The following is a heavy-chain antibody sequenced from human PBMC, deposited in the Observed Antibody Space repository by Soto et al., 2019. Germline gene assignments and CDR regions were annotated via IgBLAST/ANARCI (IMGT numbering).Heavy chain of an antibody. D-gene: IGHD3-3*01. J-gene: IGHJ4*02. CDR1: GGSISSSSYY. V-gene: IGHV4-39*01. CDR3: AVERITSFGVVIAPLDF. CDR2: IYYSGST. Sequence: SETLSLTCTVSGGSISSSSYYWGWIRQPPGKGLEWIGSIYYSGSTYYNPSLKSRVTISVDTSKNQFSLKLSSVTAADTAVYYCAVERITSFGVVIAPLDFWGQGTLDTVSS.